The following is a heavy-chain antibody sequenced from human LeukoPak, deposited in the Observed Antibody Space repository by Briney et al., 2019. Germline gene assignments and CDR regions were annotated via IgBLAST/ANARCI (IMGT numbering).Heavy chain of an antibody. D-gene: IGHD3-10*01. J-gene: IGHJ5*02. CDR3: VRGPYGSSISNWFDP. Sequence: SETLSLTCSVSGDSITGYSWSWIRQTPGKGLEWIGYIYYNGDTHYNPSLNSRLSMSVDTPNKQFSLNLRSVTAADTAVYYCVRGPYGSSISNWFDPWGQGLLVTVSS. CDR2: IYYNGDT. V-gene: IGHV4-59*01. CDR1: GDSITGYS.